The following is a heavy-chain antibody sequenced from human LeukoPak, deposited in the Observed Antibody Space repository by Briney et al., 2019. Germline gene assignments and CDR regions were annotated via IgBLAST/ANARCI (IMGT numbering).Heavy chain of an antibody. V-gene: IGHV1-18*01. CDR1: GYTFTSYG. CDR2: ISTYNGNT. J-gene: IGHJ4*02. D-gene: IGHD3-22*01. CDR3: ARSFYYGSSYYPFDY. Sequence: ASVKVSCKPSGYTFTSYGISWVRQVPGQGLEWMGWISTYNGNTNYAQKFQGRVTMTTETSTSTVYMELRSLRSDDTAMYYCARSFYYGSSYYPFDYWGQGALVTVSS.